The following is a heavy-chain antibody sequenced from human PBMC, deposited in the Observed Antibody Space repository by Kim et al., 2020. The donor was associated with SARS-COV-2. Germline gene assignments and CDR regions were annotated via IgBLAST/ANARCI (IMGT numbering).Heavy chain of an antibody. D-gene: IGHD2-2*03. V-gene: IGHV1-69*13. Sequence: SVKVSCKASGGTFNSFGVSWVRQAPGQGLEWMGGITPIFGTATYTQKFQGRVTITVDESTNTAYMELSSLRSEDTATYYCATGVGDAYNDRWISFWGQGTLVTVSS. CDR2: ITPIFGTA. CDR3: ATGVGDAYNDRWISF. CDR1: GGTFNSFG. J-gene: IGHJ4*02.